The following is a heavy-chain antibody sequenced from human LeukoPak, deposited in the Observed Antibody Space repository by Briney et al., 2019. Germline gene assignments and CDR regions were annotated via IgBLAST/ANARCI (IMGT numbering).Heavy chain of an antibody. CDR1: GFTFSSYS. D-gene: IGHD3-3*01. CDR2: ISSRSSYI. Sequence: GGSLRLSCAASGFTFSSYSMNWVRQAPGKGLEWVSSISSRSSYIYYADLVKGRFTISRDNAKNSLYLQMNSLRAEDTAVYYCASTHPITTYYDFWSGYYSSWGQGTLVTVSS. J-gene: IGHJ4*02. V-gene: IGHV3-21*01. CDR3: ASTHPITTYYDFWSGYYSS.